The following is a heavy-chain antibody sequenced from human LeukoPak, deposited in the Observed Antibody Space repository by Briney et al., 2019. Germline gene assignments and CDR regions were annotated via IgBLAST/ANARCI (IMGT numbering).Heavy chain of an antibody. V-gene: IGHV4-31*03. D-gene: IGHD2-21*02. CDR2: IYYSGST. CDR3: AREVVVTEDYYYYGMDV. J-gene: IGHJ6*02. Sequence: SETLSLTCTVSGGPISSGGYYWSWIRQHPGKGLEWIGYIYYSGSTYYNPSLKSRVTISVDTSKNQFSLKLSSVTAADTAVYYCAREVVVTEDYYYYGMDVWGQGTTVTVSS. CDR1: GGPISSGGYY.